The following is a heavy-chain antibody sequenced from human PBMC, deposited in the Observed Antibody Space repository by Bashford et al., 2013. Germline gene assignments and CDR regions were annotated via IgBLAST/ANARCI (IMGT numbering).Heavy chain of an antibody. V-gene: IGHV1-69*13. CDR1: GGTFSSYA. D-gene: IGHD6-13*01. J-gene: IGHJ6*02. Sequence: SVKVSCKASGGTFSSYAISWVRQAPGQGLEWMGGIIPIFGTANYAQKFQGRVTITADESTSTAYMELSSLRSEDTAVYYCASARDTNIAAAGANYYGMDVWGQGTTVTVSS. CDR3: ASARDTNIAAAGANYYGMDV. CDR2: IIPIFGTA.